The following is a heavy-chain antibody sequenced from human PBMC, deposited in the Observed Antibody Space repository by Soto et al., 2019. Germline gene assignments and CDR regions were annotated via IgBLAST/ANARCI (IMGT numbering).Heavy chain of an antibody. D-gene: IGHD3-10*01. CDR2: IWYYGSNK. J-gene: IGHJ6*02. CDR1: GFSLSSYG. V-gene: IGHV3-33*01. CDR3: ARESGYGSGSYYYYYYYGMDV. Sequence: GSLRLSWAAAGFSLSSYGMHWVRQAPGKGLELVAVIWYYGSNKYYADSVKGRFTISRDNSKNTLYLQMNSLRAEDTAVYYCARESGYGSGSYYYYYYYGMDVWGQGTTVTVSS.